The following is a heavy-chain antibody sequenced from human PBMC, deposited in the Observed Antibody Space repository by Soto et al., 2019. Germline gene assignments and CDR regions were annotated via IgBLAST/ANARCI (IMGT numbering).Heavy chain of an antibody. CDR1: GGSISSYY. J-gene: IGHJ5*02. CDR3: ARERWQEYYDFWSGYYKNWFDP. Sequence: NPSETLSLTCTVSGGSISSYYWSWIRQPPGKGLEWIGYIYYSGSTNYNPSLKSRVTISVDTSKNQFSLKLSSVTAADTAVYYCARERWQEYYDFWSGYYKNWFDPWGQGTLVTVSS. D-gene: IGHD3-3*01. V-gene: IGHV4-59*01. CDR2: IYYSGST.